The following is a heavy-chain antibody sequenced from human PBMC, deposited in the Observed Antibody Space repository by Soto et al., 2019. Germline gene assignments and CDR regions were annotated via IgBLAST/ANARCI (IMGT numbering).Heavy chain of an antibody. J-gene: IGHJ4*02. D-gene: IGHD3-10*01. Sequence: SETLSLTCAVYGGSFSGYYWSWIRQPPGKGLEWIGEINHSGSTNYNPSLKSRVTISVDTSKNQFSLKLSSVTAADTAVYYCARARFWSYYGSGRPRYYFDYWGQGTLVTVSS. CDR1: GGSFSGYY. V-gene: IGHV4-34*01. CDR3: ARARFWSYYGSGRPRYYFDY. CDR2: INHSGST.